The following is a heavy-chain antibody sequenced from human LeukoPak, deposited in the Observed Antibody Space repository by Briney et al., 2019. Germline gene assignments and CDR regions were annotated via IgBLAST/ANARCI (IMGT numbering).Heavy chain of an antibody. Sequence: ASVKVSCKASGYTFTGYYMHWVRQAPGQGLEWMGIINPSGGSTSYAQKFQGRVTTTRDTSTSTVYMELSSLRSEDTAVYYCARDPIYCSSTSCYRISYYYYYMDVWGKGTTVTVSS. V-gene: IGHV1-46*01. CDR1: GYTFTGYY. CDR2: INPSGGST. J-gene: IGHJ6*03. D-gene: IGHD2-2*01. CDR3: ARDPIYCSSTSCYRISYYYYYMDV.